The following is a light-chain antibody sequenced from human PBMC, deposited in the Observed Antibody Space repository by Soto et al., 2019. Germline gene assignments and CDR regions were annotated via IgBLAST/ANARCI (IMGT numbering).Light chain of an antibody. CDR2: DVS. CDR3: CSYAGQEVV. Sequence: QSALTQPRSVSGSPGQSVTISCTGTSSDVGGYNYVSWYQQHPGKAPKLMIYDVSKRPSGVPDRFSGSKSGNTASLTISGLQAEDEADYYCCSYAGQEVVFGGGTKLTVL. V-gene: IGLV2-11*01. CDR1: SSDVGGYNY. J-gene: IGLJ2*01.